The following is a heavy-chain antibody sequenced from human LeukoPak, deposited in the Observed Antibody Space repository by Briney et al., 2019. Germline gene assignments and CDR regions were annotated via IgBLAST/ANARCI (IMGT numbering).Heavy chain of an antibody. J-gene: IGHJ6*03. CDR3: ARVWYSTRWYYYMDV. V-gene: IGHV3-53*01. D-gene: IGHD6-13*01. Sequence: GGSLRLSCAVSGFTVSSNYMTWVRQAPGKGLEWVSVIYSGGSTYYTDSVKGRFTISRDNSKNTLYLQMNSLRAEDTAVYYCARVWYSTRWYYYMDVWGSGTTVTVSS. CDR2: IYSGGST. CDR1: GFTVSSNY.